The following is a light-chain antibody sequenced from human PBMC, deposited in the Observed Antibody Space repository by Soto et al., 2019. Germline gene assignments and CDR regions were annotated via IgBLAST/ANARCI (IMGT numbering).Light chain of an antibody. Sequence: EIVLTQSPATLSLSPGDRATLSCRASQSVSSYLAWYQQKPGQAPRLLIYDASNRATGIPARFSGSGSGTDFTLTISSLEPEDFAVYYCQQRSNWPPPIFTFGPGTKVDIK. J-gene: IGKJ3*01. CDR1: QSVSSY. CDR2: DAS. V-gene: IGKV3-11*01. CDR3: QQRSNWPPPIFT.